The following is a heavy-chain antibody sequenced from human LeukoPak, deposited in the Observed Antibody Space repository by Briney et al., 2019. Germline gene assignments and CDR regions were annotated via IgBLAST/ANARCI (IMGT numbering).Heavy chain of an antibody. CDR2: IYWDDDK. CDR1: GFSLSTSGVG. CDR3: AHTNVDHYSSSGKYYFDY. V-gene: IGHV2-5*02. J-gene: IGHJ4*02. D-gene: IGHD6-13*01. Sequence: ASGPTLVNPTQTLTLTCTFSGFSLSTSGVGVGWIRQPPGKALEWLALIYWDDDKRYSPSLKSRLTITKDTSKNQVVLTMTNMDPVDTATYYCAHTNVDHYSSSGKYYFDYWGQGTLVTVSS.